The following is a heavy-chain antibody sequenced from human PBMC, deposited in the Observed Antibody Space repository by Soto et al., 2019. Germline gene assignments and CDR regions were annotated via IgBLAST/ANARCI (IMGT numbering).Heavy chain of an antibody. D-gene: IGHD3-22*01. CDR2: IIPIFGTA. Sequence: SVKVSCKASGGTFSSYAISWVRQAPGQGLEWMGGIIPIFGTANYAQKFQGRVTITADESTSTAYMELSSLRSEDTAVYYCARGSHYYDSSGYYLPYWGQGTLVTVSS. V-gene: IGHV1-69*13. CDR1: GGTFSSYA. CDR3: ARGSHYYDSSGYYLPY. J-gene: IGHJ4*02.